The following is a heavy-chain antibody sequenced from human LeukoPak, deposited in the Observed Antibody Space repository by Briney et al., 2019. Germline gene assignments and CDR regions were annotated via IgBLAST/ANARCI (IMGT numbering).Heavy chain of an antibody. J-gene: IGHJ5*02. Sequence: SETLSLTCTVSGGSISSYYWSWIRQSPGKGLEWIGHIYYSGSTKYNPSLKSRVTISADTSKNQFSLKLNSVTAADTAVYYCARGAENQLLTWFDPWGQGTLVTVSS. CDR2: IYYSGST. CDR1: GGSISSYY. CDR3: ARGAENQLLTWFDP. V-gene: IGHV4-59*01. D-gene: IGHD2-2*01.